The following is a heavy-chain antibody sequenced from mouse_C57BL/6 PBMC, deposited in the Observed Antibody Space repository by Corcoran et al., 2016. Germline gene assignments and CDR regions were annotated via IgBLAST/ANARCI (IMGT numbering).Heavy chain of an antibody. CDR1: GYTFTTYG. CDR2: INTYSGVP. J-gene: IGHJ4*01. Sequence: QIQLVQSGPELKKPGETVKISCKASGYTFTTYGMSWVKQAPGKGLKWMGWINTYSGVPTYADDFKGRFAFSLETSASTAYLQINNLKNEDTATYFCARCGWLPHYYAMDYWGQGTSVTVSS. D-gene: IGHD2-3*01. CDR3: ARCGWLPHYYAMDY. V-gene: IGHV9-3*01.